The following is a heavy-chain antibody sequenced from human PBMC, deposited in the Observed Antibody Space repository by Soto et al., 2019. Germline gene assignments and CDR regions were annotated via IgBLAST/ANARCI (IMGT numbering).Heavy chain of an antibody. CDR1: GFTFSSYG. D-gene: IGHD3-3*01. CDR2: IWYDGSNK. V-gene: IGHV3-30*02. J-gene: IGHJ4*02. CDR3: AKGIVFGVVNGHFDY. Sequence: GGSLRLSCAASGFTFSSYGMHWVRQAPGKGLEWVAVIWYDGSNKYYADSVKGRFTISRDNSKNTLYLQMNSLRAEDTAVYYCAKGIVFGVVNGHFDYWGQGTLVTVSS.